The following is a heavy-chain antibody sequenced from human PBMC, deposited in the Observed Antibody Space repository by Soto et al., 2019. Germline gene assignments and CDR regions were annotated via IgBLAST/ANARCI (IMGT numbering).Heavy chain of an antibody. V-gene: IGHV4-61*08. D-gene: IGHD3-16*01. CDR1: GDSVSSGDYY. CDR3: ARVPIDTYMIYWSDP. J-gene: IGHJ5*02. CDR2: IYFSWRT. Sequence: SDTLSLTCTVSGDSVSSGDYYWTWILQPPGKGLEWVGHIYFSWRTNYIPSLESRVTISLDTSKNQFSLKLTSVTAADTAVYYCARVPIDTYMIYWSDPWGQGTLVTVSS.